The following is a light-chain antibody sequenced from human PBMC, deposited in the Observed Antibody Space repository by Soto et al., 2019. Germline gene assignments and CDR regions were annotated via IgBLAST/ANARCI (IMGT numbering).Light chain of an antibody. J-gene: IGKJ5*01. CDR1: QSVTNS. Sequence: ESVLTQSPGTLSLSPGERATLSCRTSQSVTNSFFAWYQQRPGQAPRLLIYGASTRATGVPARFSGSGSGTEFTLTINSLQSEDFALYYCQQYSNWPLTFGQGTRLEIK. V-gene: IGKV3-15*01. CDR2: GAS. CDR3: QQYSNWPLT.